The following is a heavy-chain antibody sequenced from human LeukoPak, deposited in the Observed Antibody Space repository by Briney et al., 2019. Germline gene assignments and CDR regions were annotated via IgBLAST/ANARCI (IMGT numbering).Heavy chain of an antibody. V-gene: IGHV3-23*01. D-gene: IGHD5-18*01. J-gene: IGHJ6*02. CDR2: ISVSGGST. CDR1: AFTFSSYA. Sequence: GGSLRLSCAAFAFTFSSYAMSWVRQAPGKGLEWVSAISVSGGSTYYADSVKGRFTISRDNSNNTLYLQMNSLRAEDTAVYYCAKSRGIQLGTLELWGYYYYGMDVWGQGTTVTVSS. CDR3: AKSRGIQLGTLELWGYYYYGMDV.